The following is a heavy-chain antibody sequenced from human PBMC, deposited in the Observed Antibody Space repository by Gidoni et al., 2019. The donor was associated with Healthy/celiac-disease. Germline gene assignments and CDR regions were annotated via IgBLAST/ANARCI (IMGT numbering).Heavy chain of an antibody. V-gene: IGHV3-21*01. CDR1: GFTFSSYS. J-gene: IGHJ4*02. CDR3: ARDLAQENQVDY. D-gene: IGHD3-16*01. Sequence: EVQLVESGGGLVKPGGSLRLSCAASGFTFSSYSMNWVRQAPGKGLEWVSSISSSSSYIYYADSVKGRFTISRDNAKNSLYLQMNSLRAEDTAVYYCARDLAQENQVDYWGQGTLVTVSS. CDR2: ISSSSSYI.